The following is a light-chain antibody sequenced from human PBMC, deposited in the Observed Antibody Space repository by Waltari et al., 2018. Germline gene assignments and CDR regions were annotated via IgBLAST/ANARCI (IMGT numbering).Light chain of an antibody. CDR2: RDS. CDR3: QVYDSTTYV. V-gene: IGLV3-9*01. J-gene: IGLJ1*01. Sequence: SYELTQPLSVSVALGQTASVTCRGNDIESKNVYWYQQKSGQAPVLVNYRDSNRPSWISWRFSGSNSGNTATLTISRAQAGDEADYYWQVYDSTTYVFGTGTKVTVL. CDR1: DIESKN.